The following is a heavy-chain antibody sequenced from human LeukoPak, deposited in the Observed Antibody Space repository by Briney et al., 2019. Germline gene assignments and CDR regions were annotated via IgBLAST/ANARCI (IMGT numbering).Heavy chain of an antibody. V-gene: IGHV1-2*02. CDR2: INPNSGGT. D-gene: IGHD4-11*01. J-gene: IGHJ4*02. CDR3: ARDPGDTVTLDY. Sequence: ASVKVSCNASGYTFTGYYMHWVRHAPGQGLEWMGWINPNSGGTNYAQKFQGRVTMTRDTSISTAYMELSRLRSDDTAVYYCARDPGDTVTLDYWGQGTLVTVSS. CDR1: GYTFTGYY.